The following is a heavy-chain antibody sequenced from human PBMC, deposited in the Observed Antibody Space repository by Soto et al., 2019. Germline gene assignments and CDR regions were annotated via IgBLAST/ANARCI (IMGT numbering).Heavy chain of an antibody. J-gene: IGHJ4*02. D-gene: IGHD6-19*01. CDR2: IRSNGGST. Sequence: VQLVESGGGLVQPGGALRLYCAASGFTFISYSMHWVRQAPGKGLEYVSAIRSNGGSTYYANSVKGRFTISRDNSKNTLYLHMGSLRADDMAVYYCARDLYTDRIAVAVCWGQGTMVTVSS. CDR3: ARDLYTDRIAVAVC. CDR1: GFTFISYS. V-gene: IGHV3-64*01.